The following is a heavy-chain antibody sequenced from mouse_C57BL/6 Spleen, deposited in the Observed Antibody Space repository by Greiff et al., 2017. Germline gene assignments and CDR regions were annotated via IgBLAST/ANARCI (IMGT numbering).Heavy chain of an antibody. CDR1: GYAFSSYW. CDR3: AREDSNPYFDY. J-gene: IGHJ2*01. V-gene: IGHV1-80*01. D-gene: IGHD2-5*01. CDR2: IYPGDGDT. Sequence: VKLQESGAELVKPGASVKISCKASGYAFSSYWMNWVKQRPGKGLEWIGQIYPGDGDTNYNGKFKGKATLHADKSSSTAYMQLSSLTSEDSAVYCCAREDSNPYFDYWGQGTTLTVSS.